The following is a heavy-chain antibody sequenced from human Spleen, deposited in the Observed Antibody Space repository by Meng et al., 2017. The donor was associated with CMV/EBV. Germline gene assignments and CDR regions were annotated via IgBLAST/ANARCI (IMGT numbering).Heavy chain of an antibody. V-gene: IGHV1-2*02. CDR3: ASREQQLVNDAFDI. D-gene: IGHD6-13*01. J-gene: IGHJ3*02. Sequence: ASVKVSCKASGYTFTDYYIHWVRQAPGQGLEWMGWINPNSGGTNYAQKFQGRVTMTRDTSISTAYMELSRLRSDDTAVYYCASREQQLVNDAFDIWGQGTMVTVSS. CDR1: GYTFTDYY. CDR2: INPNSGGT.